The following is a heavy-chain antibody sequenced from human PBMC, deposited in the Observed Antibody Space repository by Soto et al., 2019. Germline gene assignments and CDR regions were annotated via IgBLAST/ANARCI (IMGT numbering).Heavy chain of an antibody. J-gene: IGHJ5*02. Sequence: PSETLSLTCTVSGGSISSYYWSWIRQPPGKGLEWIGYIYYSGSTNYNPSLKSRVTISVDTSKNQFSLKLSSVTAADTAVYYCARGIVVVPAAVEYNWFDPWGQGTLVTVSS. CDR1: GGSISSYY. CDR3: ARGIVVVPAAVEYNWFDP. V-gene: IGHV4-59*01. CDR2: IYYSGST. D-gene: IGHD2-2*01.